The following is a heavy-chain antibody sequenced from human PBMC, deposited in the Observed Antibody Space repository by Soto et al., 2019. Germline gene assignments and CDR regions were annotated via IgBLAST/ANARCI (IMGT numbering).Heavy chain of an antibody. CDR3: ASSVGATTVSGAPFRKIWDY. V-gene: IGHV3-23*01. Sequence: HPGVSLRLSCAASGFTFSSYAMSWVRQAPGKGLEWVSAISGSGGSTYYADSVKGRFTISRDNSKNTLYLQMNSLRAEDTAVYYCASSVGATTVSGAPFRKIWDYWGQGTLVTVSS. J-gene: IGHJ4*02. CDR1: GFTFSSYA. CDR2: ISGSGGST. D-gene: IGHD1-26*01.